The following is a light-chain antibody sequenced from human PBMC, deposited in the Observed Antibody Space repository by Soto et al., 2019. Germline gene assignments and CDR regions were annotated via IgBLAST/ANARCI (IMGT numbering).Light chain of an antibody. J-gene: IGKJ1*01. CDR3: QHYGSSPWT. CDR1: QSVSSTY. CDR2: GAS. Sequence: EIVLRQSPGTVSLSPGERATLSCRASQSVSSTYLAWFQQKPGQAPRLVIYGASSRATGIPDRFSGSGSGTDFTLTISRLEPEDFAVYYCQHYGSSPWTFGQGTKVEIK. V-gene: IGKV3-20*01.